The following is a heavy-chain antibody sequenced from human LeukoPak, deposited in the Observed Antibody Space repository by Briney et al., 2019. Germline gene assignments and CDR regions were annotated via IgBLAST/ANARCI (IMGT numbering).Heavy chain of an antibody. J-gene: IGHJ4*02. D-gene: IGHD1-26*01. Sequence: SETLSLTCAVYGGSFSGYYWSWIRQPPGKGLEWIGEINHSGSTNYNPSLKSRVTISVGTSKNQFSLKLSSVTAADTAVYYCARGRGSHGYYFDYWGQGTLVTVSS. CDR1: GGSFSGYY. CDR2: INHSGST. CDR3: ARGRGSHGYYFDY. V-gene: IGHV4-34*01.